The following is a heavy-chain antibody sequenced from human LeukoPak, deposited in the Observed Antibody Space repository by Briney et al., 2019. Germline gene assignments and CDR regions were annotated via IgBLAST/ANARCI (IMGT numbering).Heavy chain of an antibody. CDR3: AKISSSWYAYFDY. CDR2: INSGGST. J-gene: IGHJ4*02. CDR1: GFTVSSNY. D-gene: IGHD6-13*01. V-gene: IGHV3-66*01. Sequence: GSLRLSCAASGFTVSSNYMSWVRQAPGKGLEWVSVINSGGSTFYADSVKGRFSMSRDNSKNTLYLQMNNLRPEDTAVYYCAKISSSWYAYFDYWGQGTLVTVSS.